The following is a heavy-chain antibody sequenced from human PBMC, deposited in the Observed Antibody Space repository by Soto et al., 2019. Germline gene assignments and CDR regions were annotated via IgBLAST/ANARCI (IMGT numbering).Heavy chain of an antibody. J-gene: IGHJ5*02. D-gene: IGHD1-26*01. CDR2: ISGSGFKK. CDR1: GFSLENFG. V-gene: IGHV3-23*01. CDR3: AKNQGVELVPLATVDWFDP. Sequence: EVVLLESGGGLEQPGGSLRLSCAAAGFSLENFGMSWVRQAPGKGLEWISSISGSGFKKYYADSVKGRFTISRDNSKSTVYLELNNLSAEDTAVYHCAKNQGVELVPLATVDWFDPWGQGSVVTLYS.